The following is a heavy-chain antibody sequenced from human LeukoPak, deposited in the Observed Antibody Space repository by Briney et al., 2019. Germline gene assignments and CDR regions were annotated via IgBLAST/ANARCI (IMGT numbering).Heavy chain of an antibody. Sequence: SETLSLTCAVSGYSISSGYYWGWIRPPPGKGLEWIGSIYHSGSTYYNPSLKSRVTISVDTSKNQFSLKLSSVTAADTAVYYCARDRGVITIYYYYYGMDVWGKGTTVTVSS. V-gene: IGHV4-38-2*02. CDR3: ARDRGVITIYYYYYGMDV. CDR2: IYHSGST. J-gene: IGHJ6*04. CDR1: GYSISSGYY. D-gene: IGHD3-10*01.